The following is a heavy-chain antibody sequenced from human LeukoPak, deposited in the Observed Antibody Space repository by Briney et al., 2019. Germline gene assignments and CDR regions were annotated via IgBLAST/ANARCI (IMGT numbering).Heavy chain of an antibody. CDR2: IYTSGST. V-gene: IGHV4-4*07. Sequence: SETLSLICTVSGGSISSYYWSWIRQPAGKGLEWIGRIYTSGSTNYNPSLKSRVTMSVDTSKNQFSLKLSSVTAADTAVYYCARGPHYDFWSGYWFDPWGQGTLVTVSS. D-gene: IGHD3-3*01. CDR1: GGSISSYY. J-gene: IGHJ5*02. CDR3: ARGPHYDFWSGYWFDP.